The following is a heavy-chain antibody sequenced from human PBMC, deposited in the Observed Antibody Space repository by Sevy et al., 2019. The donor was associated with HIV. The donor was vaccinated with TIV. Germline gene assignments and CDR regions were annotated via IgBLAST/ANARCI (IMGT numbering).Heavy chain of an antibody. V-gene: IGHV1-24*01. D-gene: IGHD3-22*01. CDR2: FDPEHGET. CDR3: ATTKDYYDSSGDPFDY. Sequence: ASVKVSCKVSGKTLSDLSMHWVRQAPGKGLEWMGSFDPEHGETLYAQNFRARVTMTEDTSTDTAYMELSSLRSEDTAVYYCATTKDYYDSSGDPFDYWGQRSLVTVSS. CDR1: GKTLSDLS. J-gene: IGHJ4*02.